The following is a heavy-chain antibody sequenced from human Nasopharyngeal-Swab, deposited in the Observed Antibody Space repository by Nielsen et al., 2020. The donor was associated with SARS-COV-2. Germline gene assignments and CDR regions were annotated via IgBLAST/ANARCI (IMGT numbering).Heavy chain of an antibody. CDR2: MDPSDSYT. V-gene: IGHV5-10-1*01. Sequence: GEARKNSGKGSGYSFTRDWNSRERQKPGKGLEWMGRMDPSDSYTNYSPSFQGHVTISADKSISTAYLQWSSLKASDTAMYYCARHWSDPGNWFDPWGQGTLVTVSS. CDR1: GYSFTRDW. J-gene: IGHJ5*01. CDR3: ARHWSDPGNWFDP.